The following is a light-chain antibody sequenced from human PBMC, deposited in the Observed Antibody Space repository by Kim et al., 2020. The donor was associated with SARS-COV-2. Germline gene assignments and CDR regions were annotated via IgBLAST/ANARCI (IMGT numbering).Light chain of an antibody. CDR3: QHYAQQYGSSPRT. Sequence: EIVLTQSPGNLSLSPGERATLSCRASQSVSSAYLAWYQQRPGQAPRLLIYGTSSRATGIPARFSGSGSGTDFTLTISRLEPEVFAVYYCQHYAQQYGSSPRTFVEGTKVEIK. J-gene: IGKJ4*02. V-gene: IGKV3-20*01. CDR1: QSVSSAY. CDR2: GTS.